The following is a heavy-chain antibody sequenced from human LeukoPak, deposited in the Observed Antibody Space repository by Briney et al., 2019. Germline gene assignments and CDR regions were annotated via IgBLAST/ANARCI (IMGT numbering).Heavy chain of an antibody. V-gene: IGHV1-69*05. J-gene: IGHJ4*02. D-gene: IGHD2/OR15-2a*01. CDR1: GGTFSSYA. CDR3: ASLSEGLFPFDY. Sequence: SVKVSCKASGGTFSSYAISWVRQAPGQGLEWMGGIIPIFGTANYAQKFQGRVTITTDESTSTAYMELSSLRSEDTAVYYCASLSEGLFPFDYWGQGTLVTVSS. CDR2: IIPIFGTA.